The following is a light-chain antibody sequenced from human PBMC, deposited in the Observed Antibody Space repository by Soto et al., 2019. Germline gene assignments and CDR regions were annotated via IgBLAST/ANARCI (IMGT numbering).Light chain of an antibody. J-gene: IGKJ5*01. CDR1: QSVYSW. V-gene: IGKV1-5*01. CDR2: DAS. CDR3: QQSYSPPPIT. Sequence: DIQMTQSPSTLSSSVGDIFTITCRSSQSVYSWLAWYQQKPGKAPRLLIHDASSSQSGVPSRFSGSGSGTEFTLTISSLQPEDFATYYCQQSYSPPPITFGQGTRLEIK.